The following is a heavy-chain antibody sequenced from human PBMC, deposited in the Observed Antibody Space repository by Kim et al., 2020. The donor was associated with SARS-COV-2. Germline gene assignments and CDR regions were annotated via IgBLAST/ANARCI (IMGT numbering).Heavy chain of an antibody. D-gene: IGHD3-22*01. CDR1: GGTFSSYA. CDR3: ARWGENSDYYDSSGPDAFDI. V-gene: IGHV1-69*13. CDR2: IIPIFGTA. J-gene: IGHJ3*02. Sequence: SVKVSCKASGGTFSSYAISWVRQAPGQGLEWMGGIIPIFGTANYAQKLQGRVTITADESTSTAYMELSSLRSEDTAVYYCARWGENSDYYDSSGPDAFDIWGQGKMVPVSS.